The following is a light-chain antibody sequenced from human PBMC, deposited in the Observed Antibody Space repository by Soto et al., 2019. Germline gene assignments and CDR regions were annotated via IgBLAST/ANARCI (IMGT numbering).Light chain of an antibody. J-gene: IGKJ1*01. CDR3: QQFEDWPT. V-gene: IGKV3D-15*01. CDR2: GTS. Sequence: EIVLTQSPATLSLSPGERATLSCRASQSVSSYLAWYQQKPGQAPRLLIHGTSNRATGIPDRISGSRSGTEFTLTISSLQSEDFGVYYCQQFEDWPTFGQGTKVDIK. CDR1: QSVSSY.